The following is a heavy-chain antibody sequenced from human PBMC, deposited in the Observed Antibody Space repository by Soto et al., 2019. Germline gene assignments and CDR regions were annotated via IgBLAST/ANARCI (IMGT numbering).Heavy chain of an antibody. J-gene: IGHJ6*02. V-gene: IGHV1-69*01. CDR1: GGTFGSYA. CDR3: ARSQGSSTSLEIYSHYYYGMDV. D-gene: IGHD2-2*01. Sequence: QVQLVQSGAEVKKPGSSVKVSCKASGGTFGSYAISWVRQAPGQGLEWMGGIIPIPGTANYAQKFQGRVTIAADESTSTAYMELSSLRSEDTAVYYCARSQGSSTSLEIYSHYYYGMDVWGQGTTVTASS. CDR2: IIPIPGTA.